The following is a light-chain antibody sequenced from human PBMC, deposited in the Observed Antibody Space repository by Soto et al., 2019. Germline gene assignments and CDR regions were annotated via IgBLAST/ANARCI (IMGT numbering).Light chain of an antibody. CDR2: GTS. CDR1: QSVGTK. Sequence: EIVMTQSPATLSVSPGERATLSCRASQSVGTKVAWYQHKTGQAPRLLIYGTSTRATGIPARFSGSRSGTEFTLTISSLQSEDCAVYYCQQYNDWPPEYTFGQGTKLEI. V-gene: IGKV3-15*01. CDR3: QQYNDWPPEYT. J-gene: IGKJ2*01.